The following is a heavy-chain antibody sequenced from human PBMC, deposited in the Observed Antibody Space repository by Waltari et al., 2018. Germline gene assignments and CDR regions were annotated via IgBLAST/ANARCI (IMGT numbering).Heavy chain of an antibody. J-gene: IGHJ3*02. D-gene: IGHD3-3*01. Sequence: EVQLMQSGGGLVQPGGSLTLSCTASGFAFSDSAMNWVRQAPGRGLERLSYISHNSKTIYYADSVKGRLTVSRDNAKNSLYLQMNSLSAEDTAVYFCAKSSGFYLRSDTFDMWGQGTRVTVSS. CDR3: AKSSGFYLRSDTFDM. CDR1: GFAFSDSA. CDR2: ISHNSKTI. V-gene: IGHV3-48*01.